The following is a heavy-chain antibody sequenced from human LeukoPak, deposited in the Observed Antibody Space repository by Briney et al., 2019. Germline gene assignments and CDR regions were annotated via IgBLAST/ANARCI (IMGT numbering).Heavy chain of an antibody. CDR3: GVFWSGFYTY. CDR1: GFTFSNYA. J-gene: IGHJ4*02. Sequence: GGSLRLSCAASGFTFSNYAMSWVRQAPGKGLEWISAITDSDGSTYYADSAKGRFTISRDNSKNTLYLQMNSLRAEDTAVYYCGVFWSGFYTYWGQGTLVTVSS. D-gene: IGHD3-3*01. CDR2: ITDSDGST. V-gene: IGHV3-23*01.